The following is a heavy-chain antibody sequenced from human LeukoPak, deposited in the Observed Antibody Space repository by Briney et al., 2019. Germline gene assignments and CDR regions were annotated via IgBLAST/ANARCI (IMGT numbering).Heavy chain of an antibody. D-gene: IGHD3-3*01. CDR2: IYYSGST. V-gene: IGHV4-59*01. CDR1: GGSISSYY. CDR3: ARGPVIRFLEWYPFDY. Sequence: SETLSLTCTVSGGSISSYYWSWIRQPPGKGLEWIGYIYYSGSTNYNPSLKSRVTISVDTSKNQLSLKLSFVTAADTAVYYCARGPVIRFLEWYPFDYWGQGTLVTVSS. J-gene: IGHJ4*02.